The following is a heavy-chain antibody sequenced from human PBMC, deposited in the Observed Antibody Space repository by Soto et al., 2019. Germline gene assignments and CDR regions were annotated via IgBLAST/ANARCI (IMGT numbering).Heavy chain of an antibody. V-gene: IGHV4-31*03. J-gene: IGHJ5*02. CDR2: IYYSGST. CDR3: ARTLVIAAARRVGWFDP. Sequence: ASETLSLTCTVSGGSISSGGYYWSWIRQHPGKGLEWIGYIYYSGSTYYNPSLKSRVTISVDTSKNQFSLKLSSVTVADTAVYYCARTLVIAAARRVGWFDPWGQGTLVTVSS. CDR1: GGSISSGGYY. D-gene: IGHD6-13*01.